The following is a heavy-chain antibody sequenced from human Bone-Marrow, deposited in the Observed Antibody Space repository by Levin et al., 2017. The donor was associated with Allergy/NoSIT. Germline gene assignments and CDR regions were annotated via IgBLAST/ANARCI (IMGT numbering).Heavy chain of an antibody. J-gene: IGHJ4*02. Sequence: PGGSLRLSCKASGGTFSSYTISWVRQAPGQGLEWMGRIIPILGIANYAQKFQGRVTITADKSTSTAYMELSSLRSEDTAVYYCARGNNWNSPIDYWGQGTLVTVSS. D-gene: IGHD1-7*01. CDR2: IIPILGIA. V-gene: IGHV1-69*02. CDR3: ARGNNWNSPIDY. CDR1: GGTFSSYT.